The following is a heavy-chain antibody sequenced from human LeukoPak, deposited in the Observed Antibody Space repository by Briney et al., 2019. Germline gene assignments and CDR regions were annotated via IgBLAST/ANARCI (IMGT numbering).Heavy chain of an antibody. Sequence: PSETLSLTCTVSGGSISSYYWSWIRQPPGKGLEWIGYIYYSGSTNYNPSLKSRVTISVDTSKNQFSLKLSSVTAADTAVYYRARGGGYCSSTSCYRRLVDIWGQGTMVTVSS. V-gene: IGHV4-59*01. D-gene: IGHD2-2*02. J-gene: IGHJ3*02. CDR1: GGSISSYY. CDR2: IYYSGST. CDR3: ARGGGYCSSTSCYRRLVDI.